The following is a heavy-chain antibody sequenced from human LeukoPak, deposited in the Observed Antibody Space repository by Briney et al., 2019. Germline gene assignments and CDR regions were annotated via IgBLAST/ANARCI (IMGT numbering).Heavy chain of an antibody. CDR3: ARRDDYYDSSGYVNWFDP. D-gene: IGHD3-22*01. CDR1: GYTFTGYY. CDR2: INPNSGGT. V-gene: IGHV1-2*02. J-gene: IGHJ5*02. Sequence: ASVTVSCKASGYTFTGYYMHWVRQAPGQGLEWMGWINPNSGGTNYAQKFQGRVTMTRDTSISTAYMELSRLRSDDTAVYYCARRDDYYDSSGYVNWFDPWGQGTLVTVSS.